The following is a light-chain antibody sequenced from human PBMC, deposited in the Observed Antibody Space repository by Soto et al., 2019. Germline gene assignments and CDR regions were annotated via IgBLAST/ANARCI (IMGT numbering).Light chain of an antibody. Sequence: EIVLTQSPATLSLSPGERATLSCRASQSVSSYLAWYQQKPGQAPRLLIYDASNRATGIPARFSGSGSGTDFTLTTSSLEPEDFAVYYCQQRSNWPPSITFGQGTRLKIK. CDR1: QSVSSY. V-gene: IGKV3-11*01. CDR3: QQRSNWPPSIT. J-gene: IGKJ5*01. CDR2: DAS.